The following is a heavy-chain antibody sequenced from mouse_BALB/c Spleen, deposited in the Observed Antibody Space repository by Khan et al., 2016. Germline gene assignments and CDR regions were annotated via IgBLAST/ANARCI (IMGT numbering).Heavy chain of an antibody. Sequence: EVKLLESGPSLVKPSQTLSLTCSVTGDSITSGFWNWIRKFPGNKLEYMGYISYSGSTYYNPSLKSRISITRDTSKNQYYLQLNSVTTEDTATYYCARIYDDFYYAMDYWGQGTSVNVSS. J-gene: IGHJ4*01. CDR3: ARIYDDFYYAMDY. CDR1: GDSITSGF. D-gene: IGHD2-3*01. CDR2: ISYSGST. V-gene: IGHV3-8*02.